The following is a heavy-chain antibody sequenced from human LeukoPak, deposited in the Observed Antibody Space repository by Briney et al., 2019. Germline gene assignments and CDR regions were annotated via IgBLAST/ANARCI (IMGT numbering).Heavy chain of an antibody. J-gene: IGHJ4*02. CDR1: GYSFTSYW. CDR3: ARQWSGSGTRGFFDY. V-gene: IGHV5-51*01. Sequence: GESLKISCKGSGYSFTSYWIGWVRQMPGQGLEWMGMIYPGDSDTRYSPSFQGQVTISADKSISTAYLQWSSLKASDTAMYYCARQWSGSGTRGFFDYWGQGTLVTVSS. CDR2: IYPGDSDT. D-gene: IGHD3-10*01.